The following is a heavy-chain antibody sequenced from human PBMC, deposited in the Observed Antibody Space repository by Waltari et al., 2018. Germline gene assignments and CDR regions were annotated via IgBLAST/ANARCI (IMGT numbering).Heavy chain of an antibody. CDR1: GFTFSSYA. CDR3: AKDYDFEEGAFDI. V-gene: IGHV3-23*01. CDR2: ISGSGGST. Sequence: EVQLLESGGGLVQPGGSLRLSCAASGFTFSSYAMSWVRQAPGKGLEWVSAISGSGGSTYYADSVKCRFTISRDNSKNALYLQMNSLRAEDTAVYYCAKDYDFEEGAFDIWGQGTMVTVSS. D-gene: IGHD3-3*01. J-gene: IGHJ3*02.